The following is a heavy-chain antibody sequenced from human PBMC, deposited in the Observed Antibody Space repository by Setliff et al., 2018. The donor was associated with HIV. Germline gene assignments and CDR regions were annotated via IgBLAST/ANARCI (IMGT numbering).Heavy chain of an antibody. J-gene: IGHJ4*02. V-gene: IGHV1-18*01. CDR1: GYTFTTYD. D-gene: IGHD4-17*01. CDR2: ISPYNGHT. CDR3: ARTDYGGNSGGNYFDY. Sequence: ASVKVSCKASGYTFTTYDITWVRPAPGQGLEWLGWISPYNGHTNFAQKFQGRVTMTTDTATSTAYMEVRSLGSDDTAVYYCARTDYGGNSGGNYFDYWGQGSLVTVAS.